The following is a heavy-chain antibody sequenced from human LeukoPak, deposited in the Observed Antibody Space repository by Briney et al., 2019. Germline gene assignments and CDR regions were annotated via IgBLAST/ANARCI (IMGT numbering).Heavy chain of an antibody. D-gene: IGHD3-22*01. CDR2: IWYDGSNK. CDR3: ARSGRGYYDSLDH. J-gene: IGHJ4*02. Sequence: GGSLGLSCEASGFTFSSHGMCWVRQAPGKGLEWVALIWYDGSNKYYADSVKGRFTISRDNPNNTLYLQMNSLRAEDTAVYYCARSGRGYYDSLDHWGQGDLVTVSS. CDR1: GFTFSSHG. V-gene: IGHV3-33*07.